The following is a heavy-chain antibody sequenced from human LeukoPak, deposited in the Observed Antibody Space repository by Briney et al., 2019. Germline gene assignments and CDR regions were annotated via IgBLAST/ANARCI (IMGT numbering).Heavy chain of an antibody. D-gene: IGHD2-15*01. CDR1: GFTFSSYA. V-gene: IGHV4-39*01. CDR2: IYYSGST. CDR3: ARRRGRGSGVFDY. Sequence: PGGSLRLSCAASGFTFSSYAMSWVRQAPGKGLEWIGSIYYSGSTYYNPSLKSRVTISVDTSKNQFSLKLSSVTAADTAVYYCARRRGRGSGVFDYWGQGTLVTVSS. J-gene: IGHJ4*02.